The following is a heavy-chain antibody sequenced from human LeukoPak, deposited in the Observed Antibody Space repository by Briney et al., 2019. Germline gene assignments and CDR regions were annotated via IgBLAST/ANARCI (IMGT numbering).Heavy chain of an antibody. V-gene: IGHV3-33*01. CDR2: IWYDGSNK. J-gene: IGHJ4*02. Sequence: GGSLRLSCAASGFTFSSYGMHWVRQAPGKGLEWVAVIWYDGSNKYYADSVKGRFTISRDNSKNTLYLQMNSLRAEDTAVYYCARDSEFSDDSSGYYLDYRGQGTLVTVSS. D-gene: IGHD3-22*01. CDR1: GFTFSSYG. CDR3: ARDSEFSDDSSGYYLDY.